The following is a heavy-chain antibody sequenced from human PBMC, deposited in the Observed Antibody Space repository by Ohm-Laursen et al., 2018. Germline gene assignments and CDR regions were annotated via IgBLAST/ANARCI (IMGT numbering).Heavy chain of an antibody. V-gene: IGHV3-30*03. CDR2: ISYDGSNK. CDR3: VRGSSDV. Sequence: SLRLSCAASGFTFSTYGMHWVRQAPGKGLEWVAVISYDGSNKYYADSVKGRFTISGDNAKNTLYLQMNSLRAEDTAVYYCVRGSSDVWGQGTTVTVSS. CDR1: GFTFSTYG. J-gene: IGHJ6*02.